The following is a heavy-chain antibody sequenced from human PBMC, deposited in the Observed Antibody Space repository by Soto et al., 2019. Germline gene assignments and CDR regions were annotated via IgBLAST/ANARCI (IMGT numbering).Heavy chain of an antibody. CDR1: GFNVSGNY. V-gene: IGHV3-53*01. Sequence: EVQLVESGGGLIQAGGSLRLSCAASGFNVSGNYMSWVRQAPGQGLEWVSVIYRDESTYYADSVRGRVTISRDNSKNTLYLQMNGLRAEDTAVYYCARERSGTIYDDSSGFLYWGRGTLVTVSS. D-gene: IGHD3-22*01. J-gene: IGHJ4*02. CDR2: IYRDEST. CDR3: ARERSGTIYDDSSGFLY.